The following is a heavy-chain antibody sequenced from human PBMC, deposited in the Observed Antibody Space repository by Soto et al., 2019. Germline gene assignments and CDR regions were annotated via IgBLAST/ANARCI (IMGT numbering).Heavy chain of an antibody. D-gene: IGHD3-3*01. V-gene: IGHV4-59*01. CDR3: ARTYYDFWSGYYTGELYFDY. CDR1: GGSISSYY. J-gene: IGHJ4*02. CDR2: IYYSGST. Sequence: SETLSLTCTVSGGSISSYYWSWIRQPPGKGLEWIGYIYYSGSTNYNPSLKSRVTISVDTSKNQFSLKLSSVTAADTAVYYCARTYYDFWSGYYTGELYFDYWGQGTLVTVSP.